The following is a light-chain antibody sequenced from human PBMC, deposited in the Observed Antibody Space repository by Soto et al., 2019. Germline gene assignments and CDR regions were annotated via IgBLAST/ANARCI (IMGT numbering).Light chain of an antibody. Sequence: QSALTQPRSVSGSPGQSVTISCTGTSSDVGGYNYVSWYQQHPGKVPKLIIYDVTKRPSGVPDRFSGSKSGSTASLTISGLQAEDEADYYCCSYAGSFSVVFGGGTKLTVL. CDR2: DVT. CDR3: CSYAGSFSVV. V-gene: IGLV2-11*01. CDR1: SSDVGGYNY. J-gene: IGLJ3*02.